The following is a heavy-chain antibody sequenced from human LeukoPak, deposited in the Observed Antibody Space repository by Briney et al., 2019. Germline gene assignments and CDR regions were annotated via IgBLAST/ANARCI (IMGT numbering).Heavy chain of an antibody. D-gene: IGHD5-18*01. V-gene: IGHV3-21*01. J-gene: IGHJ4*02. Sequence: GGSLRLSCAASGFTFDDYAMHWVRQAPGKGLEWVSSISSSSSYIYYADSVKGRFTISRDNAKNSLYLQMNSLRAEDTAVYYCARDRWIQLWGQGTLVTVSS. CDR1: GFTFDDYA. CDR2: ISSSSSYI. CDR3: ARDRWIQL.